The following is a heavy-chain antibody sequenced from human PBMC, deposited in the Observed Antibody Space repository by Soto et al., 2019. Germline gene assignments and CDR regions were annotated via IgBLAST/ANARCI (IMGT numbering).Heavy chain of an antibody. CDR3: ARVYYDFWSGLEVGMDV. V-gene: IGHV3-48*03. D-gene: IGHD3-3*01. J-gene: IGHJ6*02. Sequence: GGSLRLSCAASGFTLSSYEMNWVRQAPGKGLEWVSYISSSGSTIYYADSVKGRFTISRDNAKNSLYLQMNSLRAEDTAVYYCARVYYDFWSGLEVGMDVWGQGTTVTVSS. CDR2: ISSSGSTI. CDR1: GFTLSSYE.